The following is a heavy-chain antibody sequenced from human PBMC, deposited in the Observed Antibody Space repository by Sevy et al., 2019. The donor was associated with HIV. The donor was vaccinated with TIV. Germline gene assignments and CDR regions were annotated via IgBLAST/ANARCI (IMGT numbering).Heavy chain of an antibody. J-gene: IGHJ4*02. CDR3: ARGGGSYYFDY. CDR1: GGSISSYY. CDR2: IYYSGST. Sequence: SETLSLTCTVSGGSISSYYWSWIRQPPGKGLEWIGYIYYSGSTNYNPSLKSRVTISIDTSKNQFSLKLSSVTAADTAVYYCARGGGSYYFDYWGQGTLVTVSS. D-gene: IGHD1-26*01. V-gene: IGHV4-59*01.